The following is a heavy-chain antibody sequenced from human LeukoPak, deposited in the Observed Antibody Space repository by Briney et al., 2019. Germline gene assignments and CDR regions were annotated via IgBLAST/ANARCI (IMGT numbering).Heavy chain of an antibody. D-gene: IGHD6-13*01. CDR2: FDPEDGET. V-gene: IGHV1-24*01. CDR1: GYTLTELS. J-gene: IGHJ6*03. Sequence: ASVKVSCKVSGYTLTELSMHWVRQAPGKGLEWMGGFDPEDGETIYAQKFQGRVTMTEDTSTDTAYMELSSLRAEDTAVYYCARDGRYSSSWHQYYYYMDVWGKGTTVTVSS. CDR3: ARDGRYSSSWHQYYYYMDV.